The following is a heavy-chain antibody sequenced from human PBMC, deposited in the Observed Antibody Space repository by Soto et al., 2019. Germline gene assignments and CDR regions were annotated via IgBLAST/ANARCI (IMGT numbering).Heavy chain of an antibody. CDR2: MNPNSGNT. V-gene: IGHV1-8*01. Sequence: QVQLVQSGAEVKKPGASVKVSCKASGYTFTSYDINWVRQATGQGLEWMGWMNPNSGNTGYAQKFQGRVTMTRNTSISTAYMELSSLRSEDTAVYYFARYKFGITMVRGVPFDYWGQGTLVTVSS. J-gene: IGHJ4*02. D-gene: IGHD3-10*01. CDR1: GYTFTSYD. CDR3: ARYKFGITMVRGVPFDY.